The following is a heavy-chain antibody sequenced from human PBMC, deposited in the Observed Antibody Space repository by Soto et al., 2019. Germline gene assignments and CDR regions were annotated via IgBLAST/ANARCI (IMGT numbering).Heavy chain of an antibody. D-gene: IGHD2-21*02. CDR3: VKDHCGGDCYSEPYCYC. V-gene: IGHV3-33*06. J-gene: IGHJ4*02. CDR2: IWYDGGQK. CDR1: GFTFSTYG. Sequence: GGSLRLSCAASGFTFSTYGMHWVRQAPGKGLEWMTVIWYDGGQKYYGDSVNGRFTISRDNSKNTVYLQMNSLRVEDTAVYYCVKDHCGGDCYSEPYCYCWGRGPRVTVSS.